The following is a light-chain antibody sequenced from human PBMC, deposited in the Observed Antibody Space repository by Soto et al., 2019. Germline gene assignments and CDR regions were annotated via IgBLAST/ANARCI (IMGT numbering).Light chain of an antibody. J-gene: IGLJ1*01. V-gene: IGLV2-11*01. CDR2: DVS. CDR1: SSDVGGYNY. CDR3: CSYAGSYTLYV. Sequence: QSVLTQPRSVSGSPGQSVTISCTGTSSDVGGYNYVSWYQQHPGKAPKLMIYDVSKRPSGVPDRFSGSKSGNPASLTISGVQTEDEADYYCCSYAGSYTLYVFGTGTKVTVL.